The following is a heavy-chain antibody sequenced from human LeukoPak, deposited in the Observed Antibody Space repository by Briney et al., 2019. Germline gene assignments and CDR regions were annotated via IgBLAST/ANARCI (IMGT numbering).Heavy chain of an antibody. Sequence: PGGSLRLSCAASGFAFSSYSMNWLRQAPGKGLEWVSSISGSSTYIYSANSLKGRFSISRDNAKNSLYLQMNSLRAEDTAVYFCARASLSEIIAAEAFFDSWGQGTLVTVSS. CDR3: ARASLSEIIAAEAFFDS. D-gene: IGHD6-13*01. CDR2: ISGSSTYI. V-gene: IGHV3-21*01. CDR1: GFAFSSYS. J-gene: IGHJ4*02.